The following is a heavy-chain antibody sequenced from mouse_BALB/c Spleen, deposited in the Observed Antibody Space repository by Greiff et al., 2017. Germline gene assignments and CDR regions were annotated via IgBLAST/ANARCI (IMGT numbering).Heavy chain of an antibody. J-gene: IGHJ3*01. V-gene: IGHV1-7*01. CDR3: TRSGYYGNFAY. D-gene: IGHD2-1*01. Sequence: QVQLKQSGAELAKPGASVKMSCKASGYTFTSYWMHWVKQRPGQGLEWIGYINPSTGYTEYNQKFKDKATLTADKSSSTAYMQLSSLTSEDSAVYYCTRSGYYGNFAYWGQGTLVTVSA. CDR2: INPSTGYT. CDR1: GYTFTSYW.